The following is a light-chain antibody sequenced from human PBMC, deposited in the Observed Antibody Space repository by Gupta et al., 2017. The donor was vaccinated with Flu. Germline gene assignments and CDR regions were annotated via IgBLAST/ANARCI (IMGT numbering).Light chain of an antibody. Sequence: GGKLGDINVSWSQQKPGHSPVFVIYQDNKRPSGIPERFSGSNSGDLATLTISGTQDMDEGDYSGPAWDSSFRVFGPGTKLSV. CDR2: QDN. V-gene: IGLV3-1*01. J-gene: IGLJ1*01. CDR1: KLGDIN. CDR3: PAWDSSFRV.